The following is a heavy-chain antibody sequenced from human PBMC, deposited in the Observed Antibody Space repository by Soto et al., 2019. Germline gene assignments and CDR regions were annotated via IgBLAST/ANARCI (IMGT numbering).Heavy chain of an antibody. CDR3: ARGVPMIVEAQRDAPDKYYFDS. J-gene: IGHJ4*02. D-gene: IGHD3-22*01. CDR2: INHSGST. Sequence: SETLSLTCAVYGGSFSGYYWSWIRQPPGKGLEWIGEINHSGSTNSNPSLKSRVTISVDTPKNQFSLKLSSVTAAGRAVYHCARGVPMIVEAQRDAPDKYYFDSWGQGTQVTVSS. CDR1: GGSFSGYY. V-gene: IGHV4-34*01.